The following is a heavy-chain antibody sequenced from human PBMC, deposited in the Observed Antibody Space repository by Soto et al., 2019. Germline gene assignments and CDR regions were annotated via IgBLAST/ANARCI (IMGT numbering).Heavy chain of an antibody. CDR2: IDWDDDK. CDR3: ARSIAARRLALRMNFFDY. V-gene: IGHV2-70*11. D-gene: IGHD6-6*01. Sequence: SGPTLVNPTQTLTLTCTFSGFSLSTSGMCVSWIRQPPGKALEWLARIDWDDDKYYSTSLKTRLTISKDTSKNQVVLTMTNMDPVDTATYYCARSIAARRLALRMNFFDYWGQGTLVTVSS. CDR1: GFSLSTSGMC. J-gene: IGHJ4*02.